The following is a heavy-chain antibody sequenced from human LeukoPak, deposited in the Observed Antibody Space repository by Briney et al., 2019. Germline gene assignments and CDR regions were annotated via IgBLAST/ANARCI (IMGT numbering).Heavy chain of an antibody. V-gene: IGHV4-4*07. J-gene: IGHJ3*02. CDR1: GGSIDNYY. CDR2: IYSSGST. Sequence: SETLSLTCTVSGGSIDNYYWSWIRQPAGRGLEYFGRIYSSGSTDYNPSLKSRVTMSVDTSKNQFSLKLSSVTAADTAVYYCARGGNAFDIWGQGTMVTVSS. CDR3: ARGGNAFDI. D-gene: IGHD1-26*01.